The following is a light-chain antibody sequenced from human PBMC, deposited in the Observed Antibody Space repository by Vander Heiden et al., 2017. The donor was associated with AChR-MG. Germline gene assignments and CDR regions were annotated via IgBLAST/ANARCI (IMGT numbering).Light chain of an antibody. J-gene: IGLJ3*02. V-gene: IGLV1-40*01. CDR3: QSYDSSLSGWV. Sequence: QSVLTQPPSVSGAPGQRVTISCTGSSYNIGAVYDVHWYQQLPGTAPKLLIYGNTNRPSGVPDRFSGSKSGTSASLAITGLQAEDEADYYCQSYDSSLSGWVFGGGTKLTVL. CDR1: SYNIGAVYD. CDR2: GNT.